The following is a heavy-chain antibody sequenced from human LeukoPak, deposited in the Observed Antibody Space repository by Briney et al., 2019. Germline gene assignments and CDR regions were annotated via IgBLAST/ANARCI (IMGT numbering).Heavy chain of an antibody. V-gene: IGHV4-59*08. CDR2: IFHSGAT. Sequence: SETLSLTCSVSGGYLGTYYWTWIRQPPGKGLEWIGDIFHSGATKYDTSLKGRVTISLDMSKNQFSLRLNSVTATDTAVYYCARGTGNYNYFDPWGQGTLVIVSS. J-gene: IGHJ5*02. CDR1: GGYLGTYY. CDR3: ARGTGNYNYFDP. D-gene: IGHD5-24*01.